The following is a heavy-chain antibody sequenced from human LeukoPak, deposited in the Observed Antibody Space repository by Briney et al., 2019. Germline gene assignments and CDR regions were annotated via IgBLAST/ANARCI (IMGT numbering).Heavy chain of an antibody. D-gene: IGHD3-22*01. CDR3: ARTDSSGFYFDAFDI. CDR1: GFTFSSHG. V-gene: IGHV3-33*01. J-gene: IGHJ3*02. Sequence: GGSLRLSCAASGFTFSSHGMHWVRQAPGKGPEWVAVIWYDGSNKYYADSVKGRFTISRDNSKNTLYLQMNSLRAEDTAVYYCARTDSSGFYFDAFDIWGQGTMVTVSS. CDR2: IWYDGSNK.